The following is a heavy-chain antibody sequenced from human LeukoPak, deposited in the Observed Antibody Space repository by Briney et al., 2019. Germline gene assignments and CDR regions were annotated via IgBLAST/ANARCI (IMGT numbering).Heavy chain of an antibody. V-gene: IGHV5-51*01. D-gene: IGHD6-19*01. J-gene: IGHJ5*02. CDR1: GYSFTSYW. CDR2: TYPGDSDT. CDR3: ARSVSSAWPNWFDP. Sequence: GESLKISCKGSGYSFTSYWIGWVRQMPGKGREWMGITYPGDSDTRYSPSFQGQVTISADKSITTAYLQWSSLKASDTAMYYCARSVSSAWPNWFDPWGQGSLVTVSS.